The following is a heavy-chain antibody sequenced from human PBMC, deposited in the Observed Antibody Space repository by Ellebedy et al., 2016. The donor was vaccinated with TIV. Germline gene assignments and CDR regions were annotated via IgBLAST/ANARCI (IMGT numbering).Heavy chain of an antibody. CDR2: INHSGST. V-gene: IGHV4-34*01. J-gene: IGHJ4*02. Sequence: SETLSLXXAVYSGSFSGYYWSWIRQSPGKGLEWIGEINHSGSTKYNPSLRSRVTIAVDTSKNQFSLKLSSVTAADTAVYYCARDWAGQYSLWGQGTLVTVSS. CDR1: SGSFSGYY. D-gene: IGHD5-18*01. CDR3: ARDWAGQYSL.